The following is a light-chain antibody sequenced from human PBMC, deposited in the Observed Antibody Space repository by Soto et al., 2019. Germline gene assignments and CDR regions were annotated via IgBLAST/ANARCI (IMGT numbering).Light chain of an antibody. J-gene: IGKJ5*01. CDR3: QQYYSPPLVT. Sequence: DIVMTQSPDSLAVSLGERATINCKSSQSVFYTSNNKNYLAWYQQKPGQPPKLLIYWASTRESGVPDRFSGSGSGTDFNLTISSLQTEDVAVYSCQQYYSPPLVTFGQGTRLEIK. CDR1: QSVFYTSNNKNY. CDR2: WAS. V-gene: IGKV4-1*01.